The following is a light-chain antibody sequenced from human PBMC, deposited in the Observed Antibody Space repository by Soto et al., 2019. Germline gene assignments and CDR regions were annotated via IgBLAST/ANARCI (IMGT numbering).Light chain of an antibody. CDR3: QQYNSYST. CDR2: KAS. J-gene: IGKJ1*01. CDR1: QSVSSW. Sequence: DIQMTQSPSTLSASVGDRVTITCRASQSVSSWLAWYKQRPGKAPKLLIYKASSLQSGVPSGFSGSGSGTEFTLTISSLQPDDFATYYCQQYNSYSTFGQGTKVDIK. V-gene: IGKV1-5*03.